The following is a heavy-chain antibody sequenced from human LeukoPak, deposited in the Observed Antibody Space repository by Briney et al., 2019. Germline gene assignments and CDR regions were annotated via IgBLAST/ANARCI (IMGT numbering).Heavy chain of an antibody. V-gene: IGHV3-30*18. CDR2: ISYDGSNK. D-gene: IGHD3-10*01. CDR3: AKDHLTMVRGVIHYFDY. Sequence: GGSLRLSCAASGFTFSSYGMHWVRQAPGKGLEWVAVISYDGSNKYYADSVKGRFTISRDNSKNTLYLQMNSLRAEDTAVYYCAKDHLTMVRGVIHYFDYWGQGTLVTVSS. J-gene: IGHJ4*02. CDR1: GFTFSSYG.